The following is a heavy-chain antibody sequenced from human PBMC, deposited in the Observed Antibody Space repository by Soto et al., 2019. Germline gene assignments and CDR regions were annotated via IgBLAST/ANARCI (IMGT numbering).Heavy chain of an antibody. CDR2: ISSSSTI. Sequence: EVQLVESGGGLVQPGGSLRLSCAASGFTFSSYSMNWVRQAPGKGLEWVSYISSSSTIYYADSVKGRFTISRDNAKNSLYLQMNSLRDEDTAVYYCARDFLWLAPFQHWGQGTLVTVSS. CDR1: GFTFSSYS. D-gene: IGHD6-19*01. J-gene: IGHJ1*01. CDR3: ARDFLWLAPFQH. V-gene: IGHV3-48*02.